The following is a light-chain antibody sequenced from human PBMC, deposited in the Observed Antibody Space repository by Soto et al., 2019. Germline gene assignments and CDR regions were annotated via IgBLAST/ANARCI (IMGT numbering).Light chain of an antibody. CDR1: QHIDRW. Sequence: DIQLTQSPSSVSASVGDRVTITCRANQHIDRWLAWVQQKPGKAPELLIYGASILESWVPSRFNGSRSGTDLTLTSSGLQPEDFATYYCHQAHTFPCTFGPGTKVDMK. CDR2: GAS. V-gene: IGKV1-12*01. CDR3: HQAHTFPCT. J-gene: IGKJ3*01.